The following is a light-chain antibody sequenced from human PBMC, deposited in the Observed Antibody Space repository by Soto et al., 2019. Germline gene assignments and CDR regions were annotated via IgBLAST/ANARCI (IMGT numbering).Light chain of an antibody. Sequence: DIQITQSPSSFSSSVLDRFTITCRASQDIDSWLAWYQQKPGKAPKLLIYAASSLQSGVPSRFSGSGSGTDFTFTISSLQPEDFATYYCQQGSSFPWTFGQGTKVDIK. J-gene: IGKJ1*01. CDR2: AAS. CDR3: QQGSSFPWT. CDR1: QDIDSW. V-gene: IGKV1-12*01.